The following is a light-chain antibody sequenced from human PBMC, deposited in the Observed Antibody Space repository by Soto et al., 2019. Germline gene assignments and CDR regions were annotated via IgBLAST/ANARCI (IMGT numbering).Light chain of an antibody. Sequence: QSVLTQPPSASGTPGQRVTISCSGSSSNIGSNYVYWYQQLPGTAPKLLIYRNNQRPSWVPDRFSGSKSGTSASLAISGLRSEEEADYYCASWDDSMSIVVFGGGTKVTVL. CDR3: ASWDDSMSIVV. J-gene: IGLJ2*01. CDR2: RNN. CDR1: SSNIGSNY. V-gene: IGLV1-47*01.